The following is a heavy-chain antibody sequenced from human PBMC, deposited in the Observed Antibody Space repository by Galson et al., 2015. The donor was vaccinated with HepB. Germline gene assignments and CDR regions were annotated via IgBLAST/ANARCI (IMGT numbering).Heavy chain of an antibody. CDR1: GGSISSSNW. J-gene: IGHJ6*02. D-gene: IGHD3-3*01. Sequence: SETLSLTCAVSGGSISSSNWWSWVRQPPGKGLEWIGEIYHSGSTNYNPSLKSRVTISVDKSKNQFSLKLSSVTAADTAVYYCARAGDYDFWSGYWDVWGQGTTVTVSS. CDR2: IYHSGST. CDR3: ARAGDYDFWSGYWDV. V-gene: IGHV4-4*02.